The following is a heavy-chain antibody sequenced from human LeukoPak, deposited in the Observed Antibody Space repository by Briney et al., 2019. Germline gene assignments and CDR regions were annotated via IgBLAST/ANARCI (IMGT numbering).Heavy chain of an antibody. CDR2: INSDGSST. CDR3: AREYSSGWYFDY. D-gene: IGHD6-19*01. V-gene: IGHV3-74*01. J-gene: IGHJ4*02. CDR1: GFTFSSYW. Sequence: PGGSLRLSCAASGFTFSSYWMHWVRQAPGKGLVWVSRINSDGSSTSYADSVKGRFTISRDNAKNTLYLQMNSLGAEDTAVYYCAREYSSGWYFDYWGQGTLVTVSS.